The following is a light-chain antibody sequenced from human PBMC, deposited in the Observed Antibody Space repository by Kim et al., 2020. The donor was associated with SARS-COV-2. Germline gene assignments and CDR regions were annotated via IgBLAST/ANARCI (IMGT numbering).Light chain of an antibody. Sequence: SSVKLTCTLSSGHSSYIIAWHQQQPGKDPQYLMKREGSGSYNKGSGVPDRFSGSSSGADRYLTISNLQSEDEADYYCETWDSNTRVVGGGTQLTVL. CDR2: REGSGSY. V-gene: IGLV4-60*03. CDR1: SGHSSYI. J-gene: IGLJ3*02. CDR3: ETWDSNTRV.